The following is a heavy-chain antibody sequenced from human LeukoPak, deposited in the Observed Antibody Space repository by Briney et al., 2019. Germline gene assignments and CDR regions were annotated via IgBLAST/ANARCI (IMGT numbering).Heavy chain of an antibody. CDR2: IYTSGST. Sequence: PSETLSLTCTVSGGSISSSSYYWGWIRQPPGKGLEWIGSIYTSGSTNYNPSLKSRVTMSVDTSKNQFSLKLSSVTAADTAVYYCARDRGRGSSAADVWGKGTTVTVSS. J-gene: IGHJ6*04. V-gene: IGHV4-39*07. D-gene: IGHD6-6*01. CDR3: ARDRGRGSSAADV. CDR1: GGSISSSSYY.